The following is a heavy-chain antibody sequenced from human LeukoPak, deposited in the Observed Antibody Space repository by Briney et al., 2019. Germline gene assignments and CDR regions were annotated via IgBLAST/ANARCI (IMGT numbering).Heavy chain of an antibody. CDR1: GFTFSSYA. Sequence: HAGGSLRLSCAASGFTFSSYAMNWVRQAPGKGLEWVAGISSGDRTFHAESVKGRLTISRDKSKDTLYLQMNSLRAEDTAVYYCAKDATASPYFHWFDNWGQGTQVIVSS. J-gene: IGHJ4*02. CDR2: ISSGDRT. D-gene: IGHD3-9*01. CDR3: AKDATASPYFHWFDN. V-gene: IGHV3-23*01.